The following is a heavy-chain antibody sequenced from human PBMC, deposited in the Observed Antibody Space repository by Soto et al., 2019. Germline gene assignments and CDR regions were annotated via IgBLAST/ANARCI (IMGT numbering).Heavy chain of an antibody. Sequence: QVHLQESGPGLVKPSETLSLFCTVSGGSMNNNYWSWIRQAPGKGLEWIGYVFYTGTTNYNPSLKIRVTISVDTSKKQFFRSLSYVTAADTAVYYCAMRLTVTRFDQWGQGTRVTVS. CDR3: AMRLTVTRFDQ. V-gene: IGHV4-59*01. CDR1: GGSMNNNY. CDR2: VFYTGTT. D-gene: IGHD4-17*01. J-gene: IGHJ4*02.